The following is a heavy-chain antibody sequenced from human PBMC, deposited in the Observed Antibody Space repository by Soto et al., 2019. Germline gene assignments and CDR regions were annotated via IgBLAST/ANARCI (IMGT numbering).Heavy chain of an antibody. CDR3: ARDLSYYYGSGSSYNWFDP. D-gene: IGHD3-10*01. CDR2: IYYSGST. CDR1: VGSIISGGYY. Sequence: TRSLACTVSVGSIISGGYYWSWILQHPGKALEWIGYIYYSGSTYYNPSLKSRVTISVDTSKNQFSLKLSSVTAADTAVYYCARDLSYYYGSGSSYNWFDPWGQGTLVTVSS. J-gene: IGHJ5*02. V-gene: IGHV4-31*03.